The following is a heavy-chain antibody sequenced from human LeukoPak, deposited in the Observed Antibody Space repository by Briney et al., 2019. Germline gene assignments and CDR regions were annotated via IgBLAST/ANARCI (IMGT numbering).Heavy chain of an antibody. CDR2: IYHSGST. V-gene: IGHV4-38-2*01. Sequence: PSETLSLTCAVSGYSISSGYYWGWIRQPPGKGLEWIGNIYHSGSTYYSPSLKSRVTISVDTSKNQFSLQLSSVTAADTAVYYWARHKPSTGEIDYWGQGTLVTVSS. CDR1: GYSISSGYY. D-gene: IGHD1-1*01. J-gene: IGHJ4*02. CDR3: ARHKPSTGEIDY.